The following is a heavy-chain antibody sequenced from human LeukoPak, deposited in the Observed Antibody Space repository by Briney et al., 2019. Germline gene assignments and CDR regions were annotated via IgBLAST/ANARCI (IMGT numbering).Heavy chain of an antibody. CDR1: GFTFRNYY. J-gene: IGHJ3*02. CDR3: ARGRWLFEAAFDI. D-gene: IGHD3-9*01. CDR2: ISSNGNTV. V-gene: IGHV3-11*01. Sequence: GGSLRLSCAASGFTFRNYYMIWIRQAPGKGLEWLSYISSNGNTVYYADSVKGRFTISRHNSKNTLYLQMNSLRAEDTAVYYCARGRWLFEAAFDIWGQGTMVTVSS.